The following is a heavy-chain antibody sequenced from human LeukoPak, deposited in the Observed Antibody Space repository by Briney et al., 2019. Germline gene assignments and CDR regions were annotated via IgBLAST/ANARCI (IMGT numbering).Heavy chain of an antibody. J-gene: IGHJ4*02. CDR2: ISYDGVNK. D-gene: IGHD3-16*01. CDR1: GFTFSSYG. Sequence: GGSLRLSRVASGFTFSSYGMHWVRQAPGKGLEWVAVISYDGVNKYYSDSVKGRFTISRDNSKTTLYLQMNSLRAEDTAVYYCAKDPSTYYDYVWGTSIDYWGQGTLVTVSS. CDR3: AKDPSTYYDYVWGTSIDY. V-gene: IGHV3-30*18.